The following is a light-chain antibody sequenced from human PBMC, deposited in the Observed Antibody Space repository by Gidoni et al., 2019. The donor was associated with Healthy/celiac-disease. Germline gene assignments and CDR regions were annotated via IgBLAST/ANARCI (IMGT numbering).Light chain of an antibody. CDR2: DAS. CDR3: QQRSNWPLT. V-gene: IGKV3-11*01. J-gene: IGKJ4*01. CDR1: QSVRSS. Sequence: EIVLTQSPATLSLSPGERATLSCRAIQSVRSSLAWYQQKPGQAPRLLIYDASNRATGIPARFSGSVSGTDFTLTISSLEPEDFAVYYCQQRSNWPLTFGGGTKVEIK.